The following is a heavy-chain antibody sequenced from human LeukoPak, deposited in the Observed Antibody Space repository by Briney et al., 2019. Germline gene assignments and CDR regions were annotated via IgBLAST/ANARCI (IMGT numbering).Heavy chain of an antibody. CDR2: INPNSGGT. CDR1: GYTFTGYY. J-gene: IGHJ6*03. Sequence: VASVKVSCKASGYTFTGYYMHWVRQAPGQGLEWMGWINPNSGGTNYAQKFQGRVTMTRDTSISTAYMELSSLRSEDTAVYYCARGVVGCSSTSCSHYYYYMDVWGKGTTVTVSS. D-gene: IGHD2-2*01. V-gene: IGHV1-2*02. CDR3: ARGVVGCSSTSCSHYYYYMDV.